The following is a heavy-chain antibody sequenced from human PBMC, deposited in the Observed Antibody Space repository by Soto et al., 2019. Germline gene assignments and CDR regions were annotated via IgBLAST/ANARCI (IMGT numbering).Heavy chain of an antibody. CDR1: GFTFSSYS. CDR2: ISSSSSYI. D-gene: IGHD2-15*01. CDR3: AREGPGYCSGGSCSPSDY. J-gene: IGHJ4*02. V-gene: IGHV3-21*01. Sequence: GGSLRLSCAASGFTFSSYSMNWVRQAPGKGLEWVSSISSSSSYIYYADSVKGRFTISRDNAKNSLYLQMNSLRAEDTAVYYCAREGPGYCSGGSCSPSDYWGQGTLVTSPQ.